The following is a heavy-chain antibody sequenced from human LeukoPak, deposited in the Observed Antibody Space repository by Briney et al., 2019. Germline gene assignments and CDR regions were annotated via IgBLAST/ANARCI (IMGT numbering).Heavy chain of an antibody. CDR1: GGSISSSSYY. CDR2: INHSGST. Sequence: KASETLSLTCTVSGGSISSSSYYWSWIRQPPGKGLEWIGEINHSGSTNYNPSLKSRVTISVDTSKNQFSLKLSSVTAADTAVYYCARVPYRRRYYYYYMDVWGKGTTVTVSS. V-gene: IGHV4-39*07. J-gene: IGHJ6*03. CDR3: ARVPYRRRYYYYYMDV.